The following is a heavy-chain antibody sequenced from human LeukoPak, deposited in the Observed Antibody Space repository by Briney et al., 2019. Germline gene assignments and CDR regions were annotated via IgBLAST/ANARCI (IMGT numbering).Heavy chain of an antibody. CDR1: GGSISSYY. Sequence: SETLSLTCTVSGGSISSYYWSWIRQPAGKGLEWIGRIYTSGSTNYNPSLKSRVTISVDTSKNQFSLKLSSVTAADTAVYYCVRVPAAPNINWFDPWGQGTLVTVSS. J-gene: IGHJ5*02. CDR3: VRVPAAPNINWFDP. D-gene: IGHD2-2*01. CDR2: IYTSGST. V-gene: IGHV4-4*07.